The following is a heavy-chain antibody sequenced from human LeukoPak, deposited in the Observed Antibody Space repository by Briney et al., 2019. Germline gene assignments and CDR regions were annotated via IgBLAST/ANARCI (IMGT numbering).Heavy chain of an antibody. D-gene: IGHD2-2*02. CDR2: ISSDGQST. CDR3: AKTDCSSSSCYTVNY. CDR1: GFTFNSYA. Sequence: GGSLRLSCAASGFTFNSYAMQWVRQAPGKGLEFVSVISSDGQSTYYASSVKGRFIISRDNSKNTLYLQMGSLRTEDMAMYYCAKTDCSSSSCYTVNYWGQGTLVTVSS. V-gene: IGHV3-64*01. J-gene: IGHJ4*02.